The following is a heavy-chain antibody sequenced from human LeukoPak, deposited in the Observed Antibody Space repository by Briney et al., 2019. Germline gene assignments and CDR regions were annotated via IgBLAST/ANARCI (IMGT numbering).Heavy chain of an antibody. CDR2: IRYDGSNK. Sequence: PGGSLRLSCAASGFTFSSYGMHWVRQAPGKGLEWVAFIRYDGSNKYYADSVKGRFTISRDNSKNTLYLQMNSLRAEDTAVYYCAKGLAAAIYMDVWGKGTTVTVSS. V-gene: IGHV3-30*02. CDR1: GFTFSSYG. CDR3: AKGLAAAIYMDV. D-gene: IGHD2-2*02. J-gene: IGHJ6*03.